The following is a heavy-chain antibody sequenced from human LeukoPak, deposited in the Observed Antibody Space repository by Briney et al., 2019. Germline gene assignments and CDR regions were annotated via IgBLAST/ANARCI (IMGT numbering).Heavy chain of an antibody. D-gene: IGHD6-19*01. V-gene: IGHV3-23*01. CDR3: AKRQLASGWFKFFDY. Sequence: GGSLRLSCAASGFMFSSYDMSWVRQAPGKGLEWISHLSENSVTTYYRDSVRGRFTISRDNSKNTLYLQMNSLRAEDTAVYYCAKRQLASGWFKFFDYWGQGTPVSVSS. CDR2: LSENSVTT. J-gene: IGHJ4*02. CDR1: GFMFSSYD.